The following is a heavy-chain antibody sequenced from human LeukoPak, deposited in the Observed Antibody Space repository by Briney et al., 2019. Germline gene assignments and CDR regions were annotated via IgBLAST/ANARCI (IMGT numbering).Heavy chain of an antibody. CDR2: IFFTGST. J-gene: IGHJ5*02. CDR3: ARLDDVGLTGSGCLDP. V-gene: IGHV4-39*01. CDR1: GGSITSGTYY. D-gene: IGHD1-26*01. Sequence: PSETLSLTCTVSGGSITSGTYYWGWIRQAPGNRVEWIGSIFFTGSTYYNPSLKSRVTTSVDTSKNQFSLNLSSVTAADTAVYFCARLDDVGLTGSGCLDPWGQGVLVTVSS.